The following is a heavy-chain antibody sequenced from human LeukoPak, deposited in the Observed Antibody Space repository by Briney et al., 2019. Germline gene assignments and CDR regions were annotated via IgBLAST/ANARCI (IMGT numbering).Heavy chain of an antibody. CDR1: GGSISSGSYS. J-gene: IGHJ4*02. Sequence: PSQTLSLACAVSGGSISSGSYSWSWIRQPPGKGLEWIGYIYPRGSTYYNPSLKSRVILSLDKSANQFSLNLSSVTAADTAVYYCARFSPRAMGNYLDFWGQGTLVTVSS. CDR2: IYPRGST. V-gene: IGHV4-30-2*01. D-gene: IGHD7-27*01. CDR3: ARFSPRAMGNYLDF.